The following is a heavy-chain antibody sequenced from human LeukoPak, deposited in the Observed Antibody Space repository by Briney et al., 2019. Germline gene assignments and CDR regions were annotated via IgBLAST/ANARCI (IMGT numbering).Heavy chain of an antibody. CDR1: GYSISSGYY. Sequence: SETLSLTCSVSGYSISSGYYWGWVRQPPGKCLEWIGSIYHSGSTYDNPSLKSRVTISVDTSKNQFSLKLNSVTAADTAVYYCARVVLLWFGEPGVINYWGQGTLVTVSS. D-gene: IGHD3-10*01. CDR2: IYHSGST. CDR3: ARVVLLWFGEPGVINY. J-gene: IGHJ4*02. V-gene: IGHV4-38-2*02.